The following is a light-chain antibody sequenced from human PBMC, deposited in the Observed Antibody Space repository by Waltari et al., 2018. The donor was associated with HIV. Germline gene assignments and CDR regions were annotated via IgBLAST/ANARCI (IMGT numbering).Light chain of an antibody. Sequence: SYELTQPPSVSVSPGQTARITCSGDALPKQYAYWYQKKPGQAPVLVIYKDSERPSGIPERFSGSSSGTTVTLTISGVQAEDEAVYYCQSADSSATYRVFGGGTKLTVL. CDR2: KDS. V-gene: IGLV3-25*03. J-gene: IGLJ3*02. CDR1: ALPKQY. CDR3: QSADSSATYRV.